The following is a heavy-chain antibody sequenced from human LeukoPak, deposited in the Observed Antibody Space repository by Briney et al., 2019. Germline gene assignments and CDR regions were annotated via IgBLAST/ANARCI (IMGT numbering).Heavy chain of an antibody. CDR3: ARTPLWSGYSHFDY. D-gene: IGHD3-3*01. J-gene: IGHJ4*02. CDR1: GFTFSSYS. Sequence: GGSLRLSCAASGFTFSSYSMNWVRQAPGKGLEWVSSISSSGSYIYYADSVKGRFTISRDNAKNSLYLQMNSLRAEDTAVYYCARTPLWSGYSHFDYWGQGTLVTVSS. CDR2: ISSSGSYI. V-gene: IGHV3-21*01.